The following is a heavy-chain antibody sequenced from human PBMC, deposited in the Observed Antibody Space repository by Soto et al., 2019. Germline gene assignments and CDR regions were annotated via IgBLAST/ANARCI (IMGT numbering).Heavy chain of an antibody. CDR3: AREHPWNGVAFDI. D-gene: IGHD1-1*01. Sequence: ASVNVSFKASGYTFTSYGISWVRQAPGQGLELMGWISAYNGNTNYAQKLQGRVTMTTGXXXXXAXMXLXXXXSDXTAVYYCAREHPWNGVAFDIWGQGTMVTVSS. CDR2: ISAYNGNT. V-gene: IGHV1-18*01. J-gene: IGHJ3*02. CDR1: GYTFTSYG.